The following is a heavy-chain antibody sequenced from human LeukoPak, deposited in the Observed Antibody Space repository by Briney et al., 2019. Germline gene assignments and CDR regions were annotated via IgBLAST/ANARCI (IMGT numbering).Heavy chain of an antibody. V-gene: IGHV4-34*01. J-gene: IGHJ1*01. CDR3: ARARTYYYDSSGYCFPFQH. D-gene: IGHD3-22*01. CDR1: GGSFSGYY. Sequence: SETLSLTCAVYGGSFSGYYWSWVRQPPGKGLEWTGEINHSGSTNYNPSLKSRVTISVDTSKNQFSLKLSSVTAADTAVYYCARARTYYYDSSGYCFPFQHWGQGTLVTVSS. CDR2: INHSGST.